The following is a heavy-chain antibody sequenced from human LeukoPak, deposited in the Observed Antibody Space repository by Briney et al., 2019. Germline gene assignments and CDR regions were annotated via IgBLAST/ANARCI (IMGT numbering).Heavy chain of an antibody. CDR3: ARVGGGSYGMNY. J-gene: IGHJ4*02. Sequence: ASVKVSCKASGGTFSSYAISWVRQAPGQGLEWMGRIIPILGIANYAQKFQGRVTITADKSTSTAYMELSSLRSEDTAVYYCARVGGGSYGMNYWGQGTLVTVSS. D-gene: IGHD1-26*01. CDR1: GGTFSSYA. CDR2: IIPILGIA. V-gene: IGHV1-69*04.